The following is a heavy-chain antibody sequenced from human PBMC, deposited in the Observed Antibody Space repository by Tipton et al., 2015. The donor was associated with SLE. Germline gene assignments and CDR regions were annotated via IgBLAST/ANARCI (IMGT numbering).Heavy chain of an antibody. CDR3: ARAPVFPAAYDS. V-gene: IGHV4-31*03. D-gene: IGHD2-15*01. CDR2: IYYTGST. J-gene: IGHJ5*01. Sequence: TLSLTCTVSGGSIRSTNYYWSWIRQHPEKGLEWIGYIYYTGSTSYNPPLESRVTISVDTSKNQFSLRLTSVTAADSAVYFCARAPVFPAAYDSWGQGTLVTVSS. CDR1: GGSIRSTNYY.